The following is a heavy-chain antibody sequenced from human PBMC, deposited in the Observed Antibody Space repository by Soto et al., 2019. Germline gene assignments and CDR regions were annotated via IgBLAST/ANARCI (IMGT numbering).Heavy chain of an antibody. D-gene: IGHD6-6*01. CDR3: AREGIAARYYYYYYGMDV. CDR2: ISSSSSYI. V-gene: IGHV3-21*01. Sequence: GGSLRLSCAASGFTFSSYSMNWVRQAPGKGLEWVSSISSSSSYIYYADSVKGRFTISRDNAKNSLYLQMNSLRAEDTAVYYCAREGIAARYYYYYYGMDVWGQGTTVTVSS. J-gene: IGHJ6*02. CDR1: GFTFSSYS.